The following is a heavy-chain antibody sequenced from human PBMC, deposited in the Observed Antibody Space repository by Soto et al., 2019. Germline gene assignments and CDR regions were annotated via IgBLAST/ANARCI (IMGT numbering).Heavy chain of an antibody. CDR1: GDSVSSNSAA. V-gene: IGHV6-1*01. D-gene: IGHD6-13*01. J-gene: IGHJ4*01. CDR3: AREGGDSSSRSFDS. Sequence: TLSRTCAISGDSVSSNSAAWNWVRQSPSRGLEWLGRTYYRSKWNNDYAVSVTRRITINPDTSKNQFSLQLNSVTPEDTAVYYCAREGGDSSSRSFDSWGNGPLVTV. CDR2: TYYRSKWNN.